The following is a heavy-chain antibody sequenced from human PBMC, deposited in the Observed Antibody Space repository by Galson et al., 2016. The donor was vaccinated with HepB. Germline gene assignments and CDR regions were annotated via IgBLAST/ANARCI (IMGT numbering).Heavy chain of an antibody. CDR1: GFTFSSYW. CDR2: IHPDGSST. J-gene: IGHJ4*02. D-gene: IGHD2-21*02. Sequence: SLRLSCAASGFTFSSYWMNWVRQVPGKGLVWVSRIHPDGSSTSYADSVQGRFTMSRDNAENTVYLQMNSLRAEDTAVYYCASVGHIVVTGIHDFDYWGRGTLVTVSS. CDR3: ASVGHIVVTGIHDFDY. V-gene: IGHV3-74*01.